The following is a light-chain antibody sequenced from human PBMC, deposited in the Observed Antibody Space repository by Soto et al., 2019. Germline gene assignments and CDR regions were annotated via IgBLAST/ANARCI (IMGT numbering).Light chain of an antibody. CDR3: QQSSDWPLT. Sequence: EIVLTQSPATLSLSPGERATLSCRASQSVSSYLAWYQQRPGQAPRLLIYDVSNGAPGIPARFSGSGSGTDFTLTISSLEPEDFAVYYCQQSSDWPLTFGGGTEVEVK. CDR1: QSVSSY. CDR2: DVS. V-gene: IGKV3-11*01. J-gene: IGKJ4*01.